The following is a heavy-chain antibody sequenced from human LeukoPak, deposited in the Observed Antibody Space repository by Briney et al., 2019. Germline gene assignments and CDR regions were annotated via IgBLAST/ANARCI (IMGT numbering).Heavy chain of an antibody. CDR1: GGSISSYY. CDR3: TSGSYSFYYMDV. J-gene: IGHJ6*03. CDR2: IYYSGST. Sequence: SETLSLTCTVSGGSISSYYWSWIRQPPGKGLEWIGYIYYSGSTNYNPSLKSRVTISVDTSKNQFSLKLSSVTAADTAVYYCTSGSYSFYYMDVWGKGTTVTISS. D-gene: IGHD1-26*01. V-gene: IGHV4-59*01.